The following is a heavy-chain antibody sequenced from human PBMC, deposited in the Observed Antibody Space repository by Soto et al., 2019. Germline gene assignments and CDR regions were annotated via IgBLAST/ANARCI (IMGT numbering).Heavy chain of an antibody. CDR2: ISGSGGST. J-gene: IGHJ4*02. V-gene: IGHV3-23*01. Sequence: EVQLLESGGGLVQPGGSLRLSCAASGFTFSNYAMSWVRQAPGKGLEWASAISGSGGSTYYADSVKGRFTISRDNSKNTLYLQMNSLRAEDTAVYYCAKDRYYGSGRLYYFDYWGQGTLVTVSS. CDR3: AKDRYYGSGRLYYFDY. CDR1: GFTFSNYA. D-gene: IGHD3-10*01.